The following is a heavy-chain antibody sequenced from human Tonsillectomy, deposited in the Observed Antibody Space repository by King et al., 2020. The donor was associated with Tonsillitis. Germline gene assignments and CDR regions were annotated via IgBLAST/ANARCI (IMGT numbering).Heavy chain of an antibody. D-gene: IGHD6-19*01. CDR3: AGTNSKQWLVPGGFDY. CDR1: GGSISSYY. CDR2: IYYSGST. J-gene: IGHJ4*02. V-gene: IGHV4-59*01. Sequence: VQLQESGPGLVKPSETLSLTCTVSGGSISSYYWSWIRQPPGKGLEWIGYIYYSGSTNYNPSLKSRVTISVDTSKNQFSLKLSSVTAADTAVYYCAGTNSKQWLVPGGFDYWGQGTLVTVSS.